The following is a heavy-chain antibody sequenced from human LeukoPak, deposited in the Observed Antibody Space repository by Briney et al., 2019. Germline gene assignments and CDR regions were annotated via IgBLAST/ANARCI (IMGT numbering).Heavy chain of an antibody. CDR1: GGSFSGYY. D-gene: IGHD5-18*01. V-gene: IGHV4-34*09. J-gene: IGHJ2*01. CDR2: INHSGST. CDR3: ARGRVYSYGPSTSNWYFDL. Sequence: PSETLSLTCAVYGGSFSGYYWSWIRQSPGKGLEWIGEINHSGSTYYNPSLKSRVTISVDTSKNQFSLKLSSVTAADTAVYYCARGRVYSYGPSTSNWYFDLWGRGTLVTVSS.